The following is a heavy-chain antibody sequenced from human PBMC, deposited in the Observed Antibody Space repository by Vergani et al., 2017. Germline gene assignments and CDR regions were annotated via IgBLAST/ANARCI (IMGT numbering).Heavy chain of an antibody. CDR3: AKGDSNSDLKGVFFDH. CDR1: GFTFTTYA. CDR2: ISGSDAIT. J-gene: IGHJ4*02. Sequence: EVKLLESGGGLLQPGGSLSLSCAVSGFTFTTYAMSWVRQAPGKGLEWVSFISGSDAITYSVDSLRFTISRDNSRNTLYLQMNSLRAEDTAIYYCAKGDSNSDLKGVFFDHWGQGTLVTVSS. V-gene: IGHV3-23*01. D-gene: IGHD2/OR15-2a*01.